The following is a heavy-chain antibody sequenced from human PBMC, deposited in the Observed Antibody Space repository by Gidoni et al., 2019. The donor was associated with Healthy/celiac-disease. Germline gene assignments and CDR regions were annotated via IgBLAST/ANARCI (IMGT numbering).Heavy chain of an antibody. CDR1: GFTFSHAW. V-gene: IGHV3-15*01. D-gene: IGHD3-22*01. Sequence: EVQLVESGGGLVKPGGSLSLSCAASGFTFSHAWMSWVRQAPGKGLEWVGRIKSKTDGGTTDYAAPVKGRFTISRDDSKNTLYLQMNSLKTEDTAVYYCTTDSHYYDSSGYPGWGQGTLVTVSS. J-gene: IGHJ4*02. CDR3: TTDSHYYDSSGYPG. CDR2: IKSKTDGGTT.